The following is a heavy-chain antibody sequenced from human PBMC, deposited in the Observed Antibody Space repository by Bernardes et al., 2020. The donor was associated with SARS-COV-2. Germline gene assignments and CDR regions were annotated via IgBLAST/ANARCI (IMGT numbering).Heavy chain of an antibody. D-gene: IGHD2-15*01. Sequence: GGSLRLSCAASGFRFGNYAMGWVRQAPGKGLEWVSSITSNGAETYYGSSVMGRCTVSRDNAENTVSLRMHSLSAEDTAIYFCAKAELLSADFYHYYVMDVWGRGITVTVSS. CDR2: ITSNGAET. V-gene: IGHV3-23*01. CDR3: AKAELLSADFYHYYVMDV. J-gene: IGHJ6*02. CDR1: GFRFGNYA.